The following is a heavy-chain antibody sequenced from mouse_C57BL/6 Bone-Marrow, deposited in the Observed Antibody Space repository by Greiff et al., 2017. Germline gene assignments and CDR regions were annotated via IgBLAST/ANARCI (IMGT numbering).Heavy chain of an antibody. CDR1: GYTFTNYW. CDR2: IYPGGGYT. Sequence: QVQLQQSGAELVRPGTSVKMSCKASGYTFTNYWIGWAKQRPGHGLEWIGDIYPGGGYTKYNEKFKGKATLTADKSSSTAYMQFSSLTSEDSAIYYCARKRSYWYFDVWGTGTTVTVSS. J-gene: IGHJ1*03. CDR3: ARKRSYWYFDV. V-gene: IGHV1-63*01.